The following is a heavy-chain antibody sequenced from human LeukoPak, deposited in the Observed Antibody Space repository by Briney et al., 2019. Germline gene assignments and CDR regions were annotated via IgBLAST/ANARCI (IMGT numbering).Heavy chain of an antibody. Sequence: GESLKISCKGSGYSFTNYWIGWVRQMPGKGLEWMGIIYPGDSDATYSPSFQGQVTISADKSISTAYLQWSSLKASDTAMYYCARLVLGYCSSTSCYEGYYFDYWGQGTLVTVSS. V-gene: IGHV5-51*01. J-gene: IGHJ4*02. D-gene: IGHD2-2*01. CDR1: GYSFTNYW. CDR2: IYPGDSDA. CDR3: ARLVLGYCSSTSCYEGYYFDY.